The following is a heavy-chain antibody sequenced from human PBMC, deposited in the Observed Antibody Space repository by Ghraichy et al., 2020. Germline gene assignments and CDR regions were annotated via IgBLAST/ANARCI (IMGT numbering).Heavy chain of an antibody. Sequence: GGSLRLSCIASGFSFSASWMSWVRQAPEKGLEWVANINNDGKEKYYVDSLKGRFTISRDNGKNSLFLQISSLRVEDTAVYYCARDPKRGALDYWGQGTLVAVSS. CDR3: ARDPKRGALDY. V-gene: IGHV3-7*03. CDR1: GFSFSASW. CDR2: INNDGKEK. J-gene: IGHJ4*02. D-gene: IGHD3-10*01.